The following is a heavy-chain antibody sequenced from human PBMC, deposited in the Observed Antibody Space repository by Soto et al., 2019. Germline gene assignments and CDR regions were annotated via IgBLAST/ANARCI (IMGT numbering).Heavy chain of an antibody. Sequence: ASVKVSCKASGYTFSKFTIHWVRQAPGHRLEWMGWIDTVNGNTKSSQNFQGRVTITRDTSATTVYMELSSLRSEDTAVYYCARNDYYGSGSPFFDYWGQGTLVTVYS. CDR1: GYTFSKFT. D-gene: IGHD3-10*01. CDR3: ARNDYYGSGSPFFDY. CDR2: IDTVNGNT. J-gene: IGHJ4*02. V-gene: IGHV1-3*04.